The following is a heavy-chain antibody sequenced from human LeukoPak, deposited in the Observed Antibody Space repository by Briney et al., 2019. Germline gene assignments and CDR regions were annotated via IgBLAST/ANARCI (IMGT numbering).Heavy chain of an antibody. J-gene: IGHJ1*01. CDR3: AKDLEEYYYDSSGYVGYFQH. V-gene: IGHV3-30*18. CDR2: ISYDGSNK. Sequence: PGGSLRLSCTTSGFDFNIYGMHWVRQAPGKGLEWVAVISYDGSNKYYADSVKGRFTISRDSSKNTLYLQMNSLRAEDTAVYYCAKDLEEYYYDSSGYVGYFQHWGQGTLVTVSS. D-gene: IGHD3-22*01. CDR1: GFDFNIYG.